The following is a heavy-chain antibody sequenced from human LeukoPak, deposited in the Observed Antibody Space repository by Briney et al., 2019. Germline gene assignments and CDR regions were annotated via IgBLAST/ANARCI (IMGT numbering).Heavy chain of an antibody. CDR3: ARDHSAAYYDSSGYFDY. D-gene: IGHD3-22*01. J-gene: IGHJ4*02. CDR1: GGSISSHY. V-gene: IGHV4-59*11. CDR2: NYYSGST. Sequence: PSETLSLTCTVSGGSISSHYWSWIRQPPGKGLEWIGYNYYSGSTNYNPSLKSRVTISVDTSKNQFSLKLSSVTAADTAVYYCARDHSAAYYDSSGYFDYWGQGTLVTVSS.